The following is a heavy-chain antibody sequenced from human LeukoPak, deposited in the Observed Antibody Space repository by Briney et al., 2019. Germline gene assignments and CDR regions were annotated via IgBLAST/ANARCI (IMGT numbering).Heavy chain of an antibody. CDR2: INPNSGGT. V-gene: IGHV1-2*02. CDR1: VYTFTGYY. Sequence: GASVKVSRKPSVYTFTGYYMHWVRQAPGQGLGWMGWINPNSGGTNYAQTFQGRVTMTRDTSRSTAYMELSRLRSDDTAVYCSAKDRSIDWPYFLIDGWGKGTKVTVSS. J-gene: IGHJ6*03. D-gene: IGHD3-9*01. CDR3: AKDRSIDWPYFLIDG.